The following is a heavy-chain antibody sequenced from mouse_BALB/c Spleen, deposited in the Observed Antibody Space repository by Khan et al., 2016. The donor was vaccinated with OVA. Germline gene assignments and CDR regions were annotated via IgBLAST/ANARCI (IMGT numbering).Heavy chain of an antibody. Sequence: EVELVESGGDLVKPGGSLKLSCAASGFTFSNYAMSWVRQTPEKRLEWVASISSGGTTYFPDSVKGRFTISRDNGRNLLYLQMSSLRSEDTAMYYCARAYWVTYWGQGTLVTVSA. V-gene: IGHV5-6-5*01. CDR1: GFTFSNYA. CDR2: ISSGGTT. J-gene: IGHJ3*01. CDR3: ARAYWVTY.